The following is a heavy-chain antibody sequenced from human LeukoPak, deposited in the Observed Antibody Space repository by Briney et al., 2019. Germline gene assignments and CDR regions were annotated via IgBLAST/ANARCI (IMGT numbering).Heavy chain of an antibody. V-gene: IGHV1-2*02. J-gene: IGHJ4*02. CDR2: INPNSGHT. CDR1: GYTFTDYY. D-gene: IGHD2-2*01. Sequence: GASVKVSCKASGYTFTDYYLHWVRQAPGQGFEWMGWINPNSGHTNYAQKFQGRVTMTRDTSISTAHMEMSRLRSDDTAVYYCARANFLYCSSTTCLFDYWGQGTLVTVSS. CDR3: ARANFLYCSSTTCLFDY.